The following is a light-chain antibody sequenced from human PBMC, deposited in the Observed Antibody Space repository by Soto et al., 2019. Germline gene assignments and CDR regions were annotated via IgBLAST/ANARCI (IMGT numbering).Light chain of an antibody. CDR3: QQSYSSIT. V-gene: IGKV1-8*01. Sequence: IRMTRSAASVSATTVNRVNITFRASQGISSYLAWYQQKPGKAPKLLIYAASTLQSGVPSRFSGSGSGTDFTLTISSLQPEDFATYYCQQSYSSITSAQRIRLEIK. CDR1: QGISSY. J-gene: IGKJ5*01. CDR2: AAS.